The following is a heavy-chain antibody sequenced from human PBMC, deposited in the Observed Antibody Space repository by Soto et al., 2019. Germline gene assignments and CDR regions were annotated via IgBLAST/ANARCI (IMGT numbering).Heavy chain of an antibody. J-gene: IGHJ4*02. CDR1: GYTFSSYA. CDR2: INAGYGNT. V-gene: IGHV1-3*01. Sequence: GASVKVSCKASGYTFSSYAMHWVRQAPGQRLEWMGWINAGYGNTKSSQKFQDRVTISRDTSASTAYMELTSLRSEDTAVYYCARDTGDGNFDFWGQGNMVTVSS. D-gene: IGHD7-27*01. CDR3: ARDTGDGNFDF.